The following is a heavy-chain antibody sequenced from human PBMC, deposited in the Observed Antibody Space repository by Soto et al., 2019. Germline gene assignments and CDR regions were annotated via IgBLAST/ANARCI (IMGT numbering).Heavy chain of an antibody. Sequence: QVQLVQSGAEVKKPGASVTVSCKASGDTFTNYGISWVRQAPGQGLEWMGWISTDNGNTYYAQKLQGRVTMTTDTSTSTAYMELRSLRSDDTAFYYCARGRLVRGGDSWGQGTMVTVSS. V-gene: IGHV1-18*01. J-gene: IGHJ4*02. CDR2: ISTDNGNT. D-gene: IGHD6-6*01. CDR1: GDTFTNYG. CDR3: ARGRLVRGGDS.